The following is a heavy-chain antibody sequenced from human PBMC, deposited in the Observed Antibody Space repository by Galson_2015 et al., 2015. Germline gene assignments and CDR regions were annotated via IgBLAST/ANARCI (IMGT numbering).Heavy chain of an antibody. CDR2: ISYDDSNK. J-gene: IGHJ3*02. D-gene: IGHD4-17*01. CDR1: GFTFRSYG. V-gene: IGHV3-33*01. CDR3: ARSLAHGDSLAFDI. Sequence: SLRLSCAASGFTFRSYGVHWVRQAPVKGLEWVAVISYDDSNKHYADSVEGRFTISRDNSKNTLYLQMNSLRAEDTAVYYCARSLAHGDSLAFDISGHGTIVTVSS.